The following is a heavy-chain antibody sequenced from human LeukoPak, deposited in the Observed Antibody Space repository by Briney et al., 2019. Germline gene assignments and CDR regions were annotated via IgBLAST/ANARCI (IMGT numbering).Heavy chain of an antibody. CDR3: ARLEAIAAAGFDY. J-gene: IGHJ4*02. Sequence: SETLSLTCTVSGGSISSYYWSWIRQPAGKGLEWIGRIYTSGSTNYNPSLKSRVTMSVDTSKNQFSLELSSVAAAYTAVFYCARLEAIAAAGFDYWGQGTLVTVSS. CDR2: IYTSGST. CDR1: GGSISSYY. V-gene: IGHV4-4*07. D-gene: IGHD6-13*01.